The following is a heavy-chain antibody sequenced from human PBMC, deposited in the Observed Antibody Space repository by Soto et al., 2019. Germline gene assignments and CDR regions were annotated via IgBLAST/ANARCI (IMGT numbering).Heavy chain of an antibody. CDR2: ISYDGSNK. D-gene: IGHD2-21*02. CDR3: ARESGVKRPYCGGDCYGLLDY. V-gene: IGHV3-30-3*01. Sequence: HPGGSLRLSCAASGFTFSSYAMHWVRQAPGKGLEWVAVISYDGSNKYYADSVKGRFTISRDNSKNTLYLQMNSLRAEDTAVYYCARESGVKRPYCGGDCYGLLDYWGQGTLVTVSS. J-gene: IGHJ4*02. CDR1: GFTFSSYA.